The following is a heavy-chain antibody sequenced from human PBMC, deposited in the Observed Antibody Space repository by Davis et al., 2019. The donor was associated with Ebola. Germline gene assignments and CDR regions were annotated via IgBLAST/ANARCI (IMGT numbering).Heavy chain of an antibody. CDR1: GFTFSSYA. Sequence: GGSLRLSCAASGFTFSSYAMHWVRQAPGKGLEWVAVISYDGSNKYYADSVKGRFTISRDNSKNTLYLQMNSLRAEDTAVYYCARGALIAAASWFDPWGQGTLVTVSS. D-gene: IGHD6-13*01. CDR2: ISYDGSNK. J-gene: IGHJ5*02. CDR3: ARGALIAAASWFDP. V-gene: IGHV3-30-3*01.